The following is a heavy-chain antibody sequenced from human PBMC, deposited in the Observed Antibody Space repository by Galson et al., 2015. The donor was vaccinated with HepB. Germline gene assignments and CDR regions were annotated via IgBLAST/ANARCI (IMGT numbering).Heavy chain of an antibody. CDR3: AKEGRVSHYYGSGTYRRGEGYFDY. CDR1: GFTFSSYA. D-gene: IGHD3-10*01. Sequence: SLRLSCAASGFTFSSYAMSWVRQAPGKGLEWVSAISGSGGSTYYADSVKGRFTISRDNSKNTLYLQMNSLRAEDTAVYYCAKEGRVSHYYGSGTYRRGEGYFDYWGQGTLVTVSS. V-gene: IGHV3-23*01. CDR2: ISGSGGST. J-gene: IGHJ4*02.